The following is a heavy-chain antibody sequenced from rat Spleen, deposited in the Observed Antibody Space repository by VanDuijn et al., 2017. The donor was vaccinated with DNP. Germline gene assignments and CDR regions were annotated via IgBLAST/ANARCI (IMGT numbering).Heavy chain of an antibody. CDR2: ISTGGGNT. Sequence: EVQLVESGGGLVQPGRSMKLSCAASGFTFSNYYMAWVRQAPTKGLEWVASISTGGGNTYYRDSVKGRFTISRDNAKNIQYLQMDSLRSEDTATYHCARLTTTRDYFDYWGQGVLVTVSS. CDR1: GFTFSNYY. V-gene: IGHV5-25*01. CDR3: ARLTTTRDYFDY. J-gene: IGHJ2*01. D-gene: IGHD1-10*01.